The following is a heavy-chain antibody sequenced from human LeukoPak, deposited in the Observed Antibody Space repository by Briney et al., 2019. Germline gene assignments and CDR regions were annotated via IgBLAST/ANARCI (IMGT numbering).Heavy chain of an antibody. CDR2: ILPLVGRL. Sequence: ASVKVSCKASGYTFTIYGISWVRQAPGQGLEWTGRILPLVGRLHYAQKFQGRFTLTADKSTTTVYMELSSLRSEDTAVYYCVRSGYDYDWFDPWGQGTLVTVSS. CDR1: GYTFTIYG. D-gene: IGHD5-12*01. J-gene: IGHJ5*02. CDR3: VRSGYDYDWFDP. V-gene: IGHV1-69*04.